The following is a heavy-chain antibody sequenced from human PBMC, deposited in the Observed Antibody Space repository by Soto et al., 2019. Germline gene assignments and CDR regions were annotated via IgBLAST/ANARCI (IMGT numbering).Heavy chain of an antibody. CDR3: AKSAERYSSSWRRFDY. CDR1: GFTFSSYA. V-gene: IGHV3-23*01. Sequence: GGSLRLSCAASGFTFSSYAMSWVRQAPGKGLEWVSAISGSGGSTYYADSVKGRFTISRDNSKNTLYLQMNSLRAEDTAVYYCAKSAERYSSSWRRFDYWGQGTLVTVSS. J-gene: IGHJ4*02. D-gene: IGHD6-13*01. CDR2: ISGSGGST.